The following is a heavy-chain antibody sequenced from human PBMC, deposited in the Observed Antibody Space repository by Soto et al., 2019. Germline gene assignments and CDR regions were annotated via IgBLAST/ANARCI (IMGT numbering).Heavy chain of an antibody. J-gene: IGHJ6*02. Sequence: GGSLRLSCAASGFTFSGSAMHWVRQASGKGLEWVGRIRSKANSYATAYAASVKGRFTISRDDSKNTAYLQMNSLKTEDTAVYYCTSHYYDSSGSSKSYYYYGMDVWGQGTTVTVSS. CDR2: IRSKANSYAT. CDR1: GFTFSGSA. V-gene: IGHV3-73*01. CDR3: TSHYYDSSGSSKSYYYYGMDV. D-gene: IGHD3-22*01.